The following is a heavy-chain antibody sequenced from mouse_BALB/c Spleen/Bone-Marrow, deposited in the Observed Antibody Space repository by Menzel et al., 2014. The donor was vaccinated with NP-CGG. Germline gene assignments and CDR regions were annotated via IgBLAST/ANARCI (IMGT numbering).Heavy chain of an antibody. CDR2: INPSNGGT. CDR3: TRSRRAMDH. J-gene: IGHJ4*01. D-gene: IGHD2-12*01. Sequence: LVESGAELVKPGVSVKLSCKASGYTFTSYYMCWVKQRPGQGLEWIGEINPSNGGTNFNEKFKSKATLTVDKSSSTAYMSLSSLTSEDSAVYYCTRSRRAMDHWGQGTSVTVSS. CDR1: GYTFTSYY. V-gene: IGHV1S81*02.